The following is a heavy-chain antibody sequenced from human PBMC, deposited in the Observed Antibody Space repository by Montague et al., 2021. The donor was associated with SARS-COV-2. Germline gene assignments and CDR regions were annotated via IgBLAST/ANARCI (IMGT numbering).Heavy chain of an antibody. J-gene: IGHJ5*02. CDR2: IYYSGST. CDR1: GGSVGSSHYY. D-gene: IGHD1-7*01. Sequence: SETLSLTCTVSGGSVGSSHYYWAWIRQPQGKGLEWIGTIYYSGSTYYNPSPRSRVTIDVDASTNQFSLKLHSVTAADTAVYFCTRGLYNWNYEHWFDTWGQGTLVTVSS. CDR3: TRGLYNWNYEHWFDT. V-gene: IGHV4-39*01.